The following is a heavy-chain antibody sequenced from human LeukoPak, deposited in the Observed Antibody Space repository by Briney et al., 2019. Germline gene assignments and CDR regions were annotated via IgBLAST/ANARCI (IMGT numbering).Heavy chain of an antibody. D-gene: IGHD2-15*01. CDR1: GGSIGSYY. J-gene: IGHJ6*02. Sequence: PSETLSLTCTVSGGSIGSYYWSWIRQPPGKGLEWIGYIYYSGSTNYNPSLKSRVTISVDTSKNQFSLKLSSVTAADTAVYYCARRVPAGWYGPEYGMDVWGQGTTVTVPS. CDR2: IYYSGST. CDR3: ARRVPAGWYGPEYGMDV. V-gene: IGHV4-59*08.